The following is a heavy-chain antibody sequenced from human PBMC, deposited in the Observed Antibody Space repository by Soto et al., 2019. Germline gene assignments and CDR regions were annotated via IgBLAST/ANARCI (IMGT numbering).Heavy chain of an antibody. CDR1: GGSISSGGYS. D-gene: IGHD1-26*01. J-gene: IGHJ3*02. Sequence: QLQLQESGSGLVKPSQTLSLTCAVSGGSISSGGYSWSWIRQPPGKGLEWIGYIYHSGSTYYNPSLKSRVTISVDRSKNQFSLKLSSVTAADTAVYYCARDGGGSYYRPSAFDIWGQGTMVTVSS. CDR3: ARDGGGSYYRPSAFDI. V-gene: IGHV4-30-2*01. CDR2: IYHSGST.